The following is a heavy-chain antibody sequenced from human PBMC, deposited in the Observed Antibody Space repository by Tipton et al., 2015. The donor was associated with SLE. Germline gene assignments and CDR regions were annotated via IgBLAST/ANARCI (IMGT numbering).Heavy chain of an antibody. D-gene: IGHD6-13*01. V-gene: IGHV4-34*01. CDR3: ARKFSSWSFWDY. CDR2: INHSGST. Sequence: TLSLTCAVYGGSFSGYYWSWIRQPPGKGLEWIGEINHSGSTNYNPSLKSRVTISVDTSKNQYSLKLNSVTAADTAVFYCARKFSSWSFWDYWGQGTLVTVSS. J-gene: IGHJ4*02. CDR1: GGSFSGYY.